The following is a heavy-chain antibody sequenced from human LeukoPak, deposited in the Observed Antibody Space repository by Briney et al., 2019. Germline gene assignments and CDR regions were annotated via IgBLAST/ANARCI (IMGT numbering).Heavy chain of an antibody. J-gene: IGHJ4*02. V-gene: IGHV6-1*01. CDR1: GDSVSSNSAA. CDR2: TYYRSKWYN. Sequence: SQTLSLTCGISGDSVSSNSAAWNWIRQSPSRGLEWLGRTYYRSKWYNDYAVSVKSRITINPDTSKNQFSLQLNSVTPEDTAVYYCAREDIVVVVAAPYYFDYWGQGTLVTVSS. D-gene: IGHD2-15*01. CDR3: AREDIVVVVAAPYYFDY.